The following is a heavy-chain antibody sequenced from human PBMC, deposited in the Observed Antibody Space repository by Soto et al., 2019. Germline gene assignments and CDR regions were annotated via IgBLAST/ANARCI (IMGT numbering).Heavy chain of an antibody. CDR1: GYTFTSYD. D-gene: IGHD5-18*01. V-gene: IGHV1-8*01. J-gene: IGHJ6*02. CDR3: ARGRAMANDHYYYYYGMDV. CDR2: MNPNSGNT. Sequence: QVQLVQSGAEVKKPGASVKVSCKASGYTFTSYDINWVRQATGQGLEWMGWMNPNSGNTGYAQKFQGRVTMTRNTSISTAYMELSSLRYEDTAVYYCARGRAMANDHYYYYYGMDVWGQGTTVTVSS.